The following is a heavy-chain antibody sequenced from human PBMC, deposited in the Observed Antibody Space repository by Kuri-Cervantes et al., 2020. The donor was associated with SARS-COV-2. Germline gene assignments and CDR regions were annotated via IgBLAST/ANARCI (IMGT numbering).Heavy chain of an antibody. CDR3: ARAVNWKTWAFDI. CDR1: GGSIGSYY. J-gene: IGHJ3*02. Sequence: SETLSLTCTVSGGSIGSYYWSWIRQPPGKGLEWIGYIYYSGSTNYNPSLKSRVTISVDTSTNQFSLKLSYVTAADTAVYYCARAVNWKTWAFDIWGQGTMVTVSS. CDR2: IYYSGST. V-gene: IGHV4-59*12. D-gene: IGHD1-1*01.